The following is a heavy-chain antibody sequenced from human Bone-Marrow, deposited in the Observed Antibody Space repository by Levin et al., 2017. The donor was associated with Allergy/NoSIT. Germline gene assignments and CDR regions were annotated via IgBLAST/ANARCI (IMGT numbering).Heavy chain of an antibody. CDR3: ARAGYDYSNCYFDR. CDR2: ITSSGSTM. Sequence: GGSLRLSCAASGFTFSDYYMSWIRQAPGKGLEWVSHITSSGSTMYYADSVEGRFTISRDNAKNSLFLQMDGLRAEDTAVYYCARAGYDYSNCYFDRWGQGTLVTVSS. D-gene: IGHD4-11*01. CDR1: GFTFSDYY. V-gene: IGHV3-11*01. J-gene: IGHJ4*02.